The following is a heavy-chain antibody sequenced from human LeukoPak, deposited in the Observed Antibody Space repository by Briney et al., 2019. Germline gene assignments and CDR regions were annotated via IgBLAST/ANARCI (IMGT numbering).Heavy chain of an antibody. Sequence: ASVKVSCKASGYTFTSYGISWVRQAPGQGLEWMGWISAYNGNTNYAQKLQGRVTMTTDTSTSTAYMELRSLRSDDTAVYYCARDLRASVATKGFDYWGQGTLVTVSS. CDR3: ARDLRASVATKGFDY. CDR1: GYTFTSYG. J-gene: IGHJ4*02. D-gene: IGHD5-12*01. CDR2: ISAYNGNT. V-gene: IGHV1-18*01.